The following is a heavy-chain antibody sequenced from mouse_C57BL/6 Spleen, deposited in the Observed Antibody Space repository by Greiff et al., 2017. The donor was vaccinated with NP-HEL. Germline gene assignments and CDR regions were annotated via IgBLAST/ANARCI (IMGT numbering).Heavy chain of an antibody. D-gene: IGHD2-5*01. J-gene: IGHJ2*01. V-gene: IGHV1-82*01. Sequence: QVQLQQSGPELVKPGASVKISCKASGYAFSSSWMNWVKQRPGKGLEWIGRIYPGDGDTNYNGKFKGKATLTADKSSSTAYMQLSSLTSEDSAVYFCAIYSNYEWDYWGQGTTLTVSS. CDR3: AIYSNYEWDY. CDR1: GYAFSSSW. CDR2: IYPGDGDT.